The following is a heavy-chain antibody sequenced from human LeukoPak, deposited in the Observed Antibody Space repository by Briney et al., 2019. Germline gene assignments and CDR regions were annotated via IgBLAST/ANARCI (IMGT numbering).Heavy chain of an antibody. CDR1: GITFSTYA. V-gene: IGHV3-30*03. J-gene: IGHJ4*02. CDR2: VSNDGSNK. D-gene: IGHD6-19*01. Sequence: PGGSLRLSCVASGITFSTYAMSWVRQAPGKGLEWVTVVSNDGSNKYYVESVKGRFTISRDNSKNTLCLEMNGLRAEDTAIYYCGRGRNTVTGWSDVWGQGTLVVVSS. CDR3: GRGRNTVTGWSDV.